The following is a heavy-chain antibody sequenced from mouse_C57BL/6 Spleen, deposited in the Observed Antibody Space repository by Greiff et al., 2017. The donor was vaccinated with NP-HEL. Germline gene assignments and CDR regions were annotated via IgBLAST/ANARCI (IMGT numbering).Heavy chain of an antibody. J-gene: IGHJ4*01. D-gene: IGHD3-2*02. CDR2: IYPGDGDT. V-gene: IGHV1-80*01. Sequence: QVHVKQSGAELVKPGASVKISCKASGYAFSSYWMNWVKQRPGKGLEWIGQIYPGDGDTNYNGKFKGKATLTADKSSSTAYMQLSSLTSEDSAVYFCARHQAPYAMDYWGQGTSVTVSS. CDR1: GYAFSSYW. CDR3: ARHQAPYAMDY.